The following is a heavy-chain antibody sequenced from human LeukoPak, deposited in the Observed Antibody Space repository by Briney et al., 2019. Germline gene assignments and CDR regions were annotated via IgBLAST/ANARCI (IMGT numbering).Heavy chain of an antibody. CDR3: AMRERLAAAFDY. Sequence: SQTLSLTCTVSGGSISSASYYWSWIRRPAGKGLEWIGRIYTSGSTNYNPSLKSRVTISVDTSKNQFSLKLSSVTAADTAVYYCAMRERLAAAFDYWGQGTLVTVSS. CDR2: IYTSGST. CDR1: GGSISSASYY. J-gene: IGHJ4*02. D-gene: IGHD6-13*01. V-gene: IGHV4-61*02.